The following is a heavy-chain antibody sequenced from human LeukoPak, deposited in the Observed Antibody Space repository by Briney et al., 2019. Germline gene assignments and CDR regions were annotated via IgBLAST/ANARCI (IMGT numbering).Heavy chain of an antibody. J-gene: IGHJ6*02. V-gene: IGHV4-34*01. CDR3: ARAQPGYCSGGSCYLYYYYGMDV. D-gene: IGHD2-15*01. Sequence: SETLSLTCAVYGGSFSGYYWSWIRQPPGKGLEWIGEINHSGSTNYNPSLKSRVTISVDTSKNQFSLKLSSVTAADTAVYYCARAQPGYCSGGSCYLYYYYGMDVWGQGTTVTVSS. CDR1: GGSFSGYY. CDR2: INHSGST.